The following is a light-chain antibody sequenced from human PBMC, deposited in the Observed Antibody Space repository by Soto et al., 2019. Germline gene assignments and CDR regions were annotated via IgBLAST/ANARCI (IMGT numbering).Light chain of an antibody. CDR2: AAS. V-gene: IGKV1-9*01. CDR3: QQLFDSPIT. J-gene: IGKJ5*01. Sequence: DIQMTQSPSSLSASIGDRVTITCQASQDIGNSLAWYQVKPGKAPKLLIYAASTLESGVPSRFSATVSGTEFSLTITSLQPEDFATYYCQQLFDSPITFGQGTRLEIK. CDR1: QDIGNS.